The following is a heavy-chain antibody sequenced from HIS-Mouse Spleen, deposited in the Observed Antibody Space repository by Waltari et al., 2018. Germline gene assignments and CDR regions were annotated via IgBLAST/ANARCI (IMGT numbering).Heavy chain of an antibody. J-gene: IGHJ4*02. D-gene: IGHD6-13*01. CDR2: ISYDGSNK. V-gene: IGHV3-30*18. CDR1: GFTFSSYG. Sequence: QVQLVESGGGVVQPGRSLRLSCAASGFTFSSYGMHWVRQAPGKGLEWVAVISYDGSNKYYADSVKGRFTISRDNSKNTLYLQMNSLRAEDTAVYYCAKDGKPYSSSWYGDYWGQGTLVTVSS. CDR3: AKDGKPYSSSWYGDY.